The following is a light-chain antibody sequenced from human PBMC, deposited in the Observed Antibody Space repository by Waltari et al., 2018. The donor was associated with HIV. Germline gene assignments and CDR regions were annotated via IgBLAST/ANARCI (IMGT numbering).Light chain of an antibody. Sequence: QSALTQPASVSGSPGQSITISCTGTSSDVGSYNLVSWYQQHPGKAPKLMIYEVSKRHSGVSDRFSGSKSGHTASLTISGLQAEDEADYYCCSYAGSSYIFGTGTKVTVL. V-gene: IGLV2-23*02. CDR1: SSDVGSYNL. CDR2: EVS. J-gene: IGLJ1*01. CDR3: CSYAGSSYI.